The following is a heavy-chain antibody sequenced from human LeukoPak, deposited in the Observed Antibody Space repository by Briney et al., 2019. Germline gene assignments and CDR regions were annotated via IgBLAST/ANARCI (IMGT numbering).Heavy chain of an antibody. Sequence: PGESLKISCKGSGYSFTSYWIGWVRQMPGKGLEWMGIIYPGDSDTRYSPSFQGQVTISADKSISTAYLQWSSLKASDTAMYYCARWGKGRIVVVPADAKGEINWFDPWGQGTLVTVSS. CDR2: IYPGDSDT. CDR1: GYSFTSYW. CDR3: ARWGKGRIVVVPADAKGEINWFDP. D-gene: IGHD2-2*01. V-gene: IGHV5-51*01. J-gene: IGHJ5*02.